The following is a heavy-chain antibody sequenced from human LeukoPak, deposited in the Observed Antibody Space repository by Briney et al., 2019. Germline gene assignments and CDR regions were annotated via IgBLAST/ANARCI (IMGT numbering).Heavy chain of an antibody. CDR3: AKDKSYDFWSEPHGMDV. Sequence: GGSLRLSCAASGFTFSSYARSWVRQAPGKGLEWVSGISGSGGSTYYADSVKGRFTISRDNSKNTLYLQMNGLRAEDTAVYYCAKDKSYDFWSEPHGMDVWGQGTTVTVSS. D-gene: IGHD3-3*01. J-gene: IGHJ6*02. CDR2: ISGSGGST. CDR1: GFTFSSYA. V-gene: IGHV3-23*01.